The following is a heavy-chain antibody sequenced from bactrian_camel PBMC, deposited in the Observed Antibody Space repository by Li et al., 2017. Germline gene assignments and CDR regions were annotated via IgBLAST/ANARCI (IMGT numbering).Heavy chain of an antibody. V-gene: IGHV3S53*01. D-gene: IGHD2*01. CDR2: IDSEGRS. Sequence: HVQLVESGGGSVQAGGSLRLACAASGYTYYSSYCLGWFRQAPGKEREAVAVIDSEGRSTYADSVKGRFTISKDNAKKTLYLRMDSLKSEDTAVYYCAADSLNRSGSPLRQGTQVTVS. J-gene: IGHJ4*01. CDR1: GYTYYSSYC.